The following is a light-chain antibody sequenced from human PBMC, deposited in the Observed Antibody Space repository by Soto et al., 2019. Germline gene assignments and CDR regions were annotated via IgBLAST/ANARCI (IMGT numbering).Light chain of an antibody. V-gene: IGKV3-15*01. CDR2: GAS. CDR3: QQYNNWPWT. Sequence: EIVMTQSPATLSVSPGGRATLSCRASQSISGTLAWYRQKPGQAPRLLIYGASTRATSFPARFSGSGSGTDFTLTISSLQSEDFGVYYCQQYNNWPWTFGQGTKVEIK. CDR1: QSISGT. J-gene: IGKJ1*01.